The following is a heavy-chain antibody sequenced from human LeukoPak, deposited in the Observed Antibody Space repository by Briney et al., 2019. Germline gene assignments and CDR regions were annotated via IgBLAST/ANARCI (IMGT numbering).Heavy chain of an antibody. V-gene: IGHV1-18*01. CDR3: ARDTAYYYDSSGLDY. D-gene: IGHD3-22*01. CDR1: GYTFTSYG. J-gene: IGHJ4*02. CDR2: ISAYNGNT. Sequence: AASVKVSCKASGYTFTSYGISWVRQAPGQGLEWMGWISAYNGNTNYAQKLQGRVTITRDTSASTAYMELSSLRSEDTAVYYCARDTAYYYDSSGLDYWGQGTLVTVSS.